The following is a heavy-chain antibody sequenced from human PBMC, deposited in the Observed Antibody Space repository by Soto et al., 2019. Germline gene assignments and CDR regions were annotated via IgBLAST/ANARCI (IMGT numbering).Heavy chain of an antibody. J-gene: IGHJ5*02. Sequence: GGSLRLSCAASGFTFSSYGMHWVRQAPGKGLEWVEVIWYDGSNKYYADSVKGRFTISRDNSKNTLYLQMNSLRAEDMAVYYCSSLGYCSSTSCYGPNWFDPWGQGTLVTVSS. V-gene: IGHV3-33*01. CDR1: GFTFSSYG. CDR3: SSLGYCSSTSCYGPNWFDP. CDR2: IWYDGSNK. D-gene: IGHD2-2*01.